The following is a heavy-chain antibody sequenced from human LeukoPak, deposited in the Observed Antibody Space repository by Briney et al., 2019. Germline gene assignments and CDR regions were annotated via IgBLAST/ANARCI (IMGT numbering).Heavy chain of an antibody. CDR1: GGSISSSSYY. CDR3: ARSRGSYNYGGVLSYFDY. V-gene: IGHV4-39*01. CDR2: IYYSGST. D-gene: IGHD5-24*01. Sequence: PSETLSLTCTASGGSISSSSYYWGWIRQPPGKGLEWIGSIYYSGSTYYNPSLKSRVTISVDTSKNQFSLKLSSVTAADTAVYYCARSRGSYNYGGVLSYFDYWGQGTLVTVSS. J-gene: IGHJ4*02.